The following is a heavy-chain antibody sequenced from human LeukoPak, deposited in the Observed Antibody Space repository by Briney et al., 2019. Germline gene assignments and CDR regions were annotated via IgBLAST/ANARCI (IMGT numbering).Heavy chain of an antibody. Sequence: GASVKVSCKASGGTFSSYAISWVRQAPGQGLEWMGGIIPIFGTANYAQKFQGRVTITADESTSTAYMELSSLRSEDTAVYYCARALVVVPAAMDYGMDVWGQGTTVTVSS. V-gene: IGHV1-69*13. CDR2: IIPIFGTA. CDR3: ARALVVVPAAMDYGMDV. CDR1: GGTFSSYA. D-gene: IGHD2-2*01. J-gene: IGHJ6*02.